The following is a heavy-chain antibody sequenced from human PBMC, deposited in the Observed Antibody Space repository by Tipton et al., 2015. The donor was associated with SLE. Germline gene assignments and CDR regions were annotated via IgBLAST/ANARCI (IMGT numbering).Heavy chain of an antibody. J-gene: IGHJ3*02. CDR3: ARGRVGITMIEKAFDI. D-gene: IGHD3-22*01. CDR2: ISYDGSNK. CDR1: GFIFTSYR. V-gene: IGHV3-30*03. Sequence: SLRLSCEASGFIFTSYRMHWVRQAPGKGLEWVASISYDGSNKYYADPVKGRFTISRDNAKNSLYLQMDNLRPEDTAVYYCARGRVGITMIEKAFDIWGQGTMVTVSS.